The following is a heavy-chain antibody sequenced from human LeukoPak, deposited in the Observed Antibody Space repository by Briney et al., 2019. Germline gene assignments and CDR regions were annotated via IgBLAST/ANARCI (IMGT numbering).Heavy chain of an antibody. J-gene: IGHJ4*02. CDR2: INRGATYI. Sequence: KPGGSLRLSCTVSEFTFSTYSMNWVRQAPGKGLKWVASINRGATYIYYADSMKGRFTISRDDAKSALYLQMNSLRAEDTAVYYCVRLRRNSDSSGYYYYYDYWGQGILVTVSS. D-gene: IGHD3-22*01. CDR3: VRLRRNSDSSGYYYYYDY. CDR1: EFTFSTYS. V-gene: IGHV3-21*01.